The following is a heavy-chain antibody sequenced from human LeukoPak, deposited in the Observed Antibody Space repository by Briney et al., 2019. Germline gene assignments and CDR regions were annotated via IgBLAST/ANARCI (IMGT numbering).Heavy chain of an antibody. CDR3: ARHCWTSYYYMDV. CDR2: IYPSGST. V-gene: IGHV4-4*07. Sequence: SETLSLTCTVSGGSISSYYWSWIRQPAGKGLEWIGRIYPSGSTNYSPSLKSRVAMSIDTSKRQFSLKLSSVTAADTAVYYCARHCWTSYYYMDVWGKGTTVTVSS. CDR1: GGSISSYY. D-gene: IGHD2-21*01. J-gene: IGHJ6*03.